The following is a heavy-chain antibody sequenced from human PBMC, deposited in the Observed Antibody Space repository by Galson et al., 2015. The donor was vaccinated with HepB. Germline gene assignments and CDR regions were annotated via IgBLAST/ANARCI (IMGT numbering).Heavy chain of an antibody. CDR2: IYYSGST. Sequence: ETLSLTCTVSGGSISSSSYYWGWIRQPPGKGLEWIGSIYYSGSTYYNPSLKSRVTISVDTSKNQFSLKLSSVTAADTAVYYCARDGTWMGDFWSGYLPTSQRKDYWGQGTLVTVSS. CDR3: ARDGTWMGDFWSGYLPTSQRKDY. D-gene: IGHD3-3*01. J-gene: IGHJ4*02. CDR1: GGSISSSSYY. V-gene: IGHV4-39*07.